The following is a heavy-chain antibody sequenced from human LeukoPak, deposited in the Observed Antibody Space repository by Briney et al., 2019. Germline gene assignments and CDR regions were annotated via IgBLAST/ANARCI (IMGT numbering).Heavy chain of an antibody. V-gene: IGHV3-48*03. CDR3: ARNWRLDY. Sequence: GGSRRLSCAASGFTFSSYEMNWVRQAPGKGQEWVSYISGSSIDIHYSDSVKGRFTISRDNAKNTLYLQMNSLRAGDTAVYYCARNWRLDYWGQGTLVTVSS. J-gene: IGHJ4*02. D-gene: IGHD1-1*01. CDR2: ISGSSIDI. CDR1: GFTFSSYE.